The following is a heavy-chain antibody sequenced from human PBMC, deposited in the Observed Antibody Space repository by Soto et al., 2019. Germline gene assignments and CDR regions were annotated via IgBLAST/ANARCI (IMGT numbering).Heavy chain of an antibody. J-gene: IGHJ4*02. Sequence: PGGSLRLSCAASGFTFDTNGMTWVRQAPGKGLEWVSAISAAGGTTYYADPVKGRFTISRDNSKNMLYLQMNSLRAEDTAVYYCAKLPRDFAWLLDLDYFDSWGQATPVTASS. CDR2: ISAAGGTT. CDR3: AKLPRDFAWLLDLDYFDS. CDR1: GFTFDTNG. V-gene: IGHV3-23*01. D-gene: IGHD3-9*01.